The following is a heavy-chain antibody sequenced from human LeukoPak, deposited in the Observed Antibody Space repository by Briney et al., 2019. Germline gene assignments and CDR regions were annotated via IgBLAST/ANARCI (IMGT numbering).Heavy chain of an antibody. CDR2: IWYDGNNK. CDR1: GFTFSSYG. V-gene: IGHV3-33*01. J-gene: IGHJ4*02. CDR3: ARGSEAGNSSWLDY. Sequence: PGGSLRLSCAASGFTFSSYGMHWVRQAPGKGLEWVAVIWYDGNNKYYADSVRGRFTISRDNSKNTLYLQMNSLRAEDTAVFYCARGSEAGNSSWLDYWGQGTLVTVSS. D-gene: IGHD6-19*01.